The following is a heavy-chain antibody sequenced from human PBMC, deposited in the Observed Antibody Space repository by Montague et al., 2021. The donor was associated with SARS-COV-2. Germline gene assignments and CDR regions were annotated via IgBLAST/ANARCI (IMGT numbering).Heavy chain of an antibody. CDR3: AKDPHYDFWSGYYLDY. J-gene: IGHJ4*02. D-gene: IGHD3-3*01. V-gene: IGHV3-23*01. CDR1: GFTFSNYA. Sequence: SLRLSCAASGFTFSNYAMSWVRQAPGKGLEWVSAISGRGGSTYYADSVKGRFTISRDNSKNTLYLQMNSLRAEDTAVYYCAKDPHYDFWSGYYLDYWGQGTLVTVSS. CDR2: ISGRGGST.